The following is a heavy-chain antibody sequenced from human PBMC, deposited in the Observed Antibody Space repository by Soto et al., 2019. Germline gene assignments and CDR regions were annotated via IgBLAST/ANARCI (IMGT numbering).Heavy chain of an antibody. J-gene: IGHJ4*02. CDR2: ISSSSSNT. V-gene: IGHV3-48*01. CDR3: SRWVRGESRYLDY. CDR1: GFTFSAYS. Sequence: EVQLVESGGGLVQPGGSLRLSCAASGFTFSAYSMNWVRQAPGKGLEWVSDISSSSSNTYYADSVKGRFTISRDNAKNSLYVQMNSLRAEGTAVYHCSRWVRGESRYLDYWCQGTLATVSS. D-gene: IGHD3-9*01.